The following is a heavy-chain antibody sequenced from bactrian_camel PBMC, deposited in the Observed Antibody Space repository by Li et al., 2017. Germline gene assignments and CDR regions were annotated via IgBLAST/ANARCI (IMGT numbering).Heavy chain of an antibody. CDR3: AADPTTTRHDCVSGSWWPSPYGY. CDR1: GYKYTDKC. J-gene: IGHJ6*01. D-gene: IGHD3*01. V-gene: IGHV3S53*01. Sequence: HVQLVESGGGSVQTGGSLTLSCAASGYKYTDKCMAWFRQAPNQEREGVARIYTNGGSTYYADSVKGRFTISQDNAKNTVYLQMNNLKPEDTATYYCAADPTTTRHDCVSGSWWPSPYGYWAQGTQVTVS. CDR2: IYTNGGST.